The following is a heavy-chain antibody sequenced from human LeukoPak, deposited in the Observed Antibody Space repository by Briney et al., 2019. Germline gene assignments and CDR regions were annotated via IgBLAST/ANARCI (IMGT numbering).Heavy chain of an antibody. J-gene: IGHJ4*02. V-gene: IGHV4-31*03. Sequence: SETLSLTCTVSGGSIRIVGDNSSWIRQHPGMGLGWIGYIYYTGSTYYNPSLKSRVTISIDTSKNQFSLKLSSVTAADTAVYYCARTVGKRAGEAKAEMRWGQGTLVTVSS. CDR2: IYYTGST. CDR3: ARTVGKRAGEAKAEMR. D-gene: IGHD3-10*01. CDR1: GGSIRIVGDN.